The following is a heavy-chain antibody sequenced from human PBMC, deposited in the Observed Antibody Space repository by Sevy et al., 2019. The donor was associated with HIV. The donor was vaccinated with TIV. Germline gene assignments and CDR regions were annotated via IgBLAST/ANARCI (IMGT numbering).Heavy chain of an antibody. CDR1: GYNFNIYT. D-gene: IGHD1-26*01. V-gene: IGHV1-18*01. J-gene: IGHJ6*02. CDR2: ISPYDGDT. CDR3: TRDTWELLTGIAYYYSGMDV. Sequence: ASVKVSCQSSGYNFNIYTIHWVRQARGQGLEWVGRISPYDGDTDYAHNFHGRVSLTMDTSTSTAYLGLTSLRSDDTGVYFCTRDTWELLTGIAYYYSGMDVWGQGTTVTVSS.